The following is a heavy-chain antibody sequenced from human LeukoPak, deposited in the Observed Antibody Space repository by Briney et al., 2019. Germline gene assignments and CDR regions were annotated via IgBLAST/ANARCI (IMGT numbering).Heavy chain of an antibody. CDR1: GFTFSGSA. Sequence: GGSLRLSCAVSGFTFSGSAMHWVRQVSGKGLEWVGRIRSKANSYATAYAASVKGKFTIFRDDSKNTAYLQMNSLKAEDTAVYYCTRSTSDSSSSWFDYWGQGTLVTVSS. CDR3: TRSTSDSSSSWFDY. V-gene: IGHV3-73*01. D-gene: IGHD3-22*01. CDR2: IRSKANSYAT. J-gene: IGHJ4*02.